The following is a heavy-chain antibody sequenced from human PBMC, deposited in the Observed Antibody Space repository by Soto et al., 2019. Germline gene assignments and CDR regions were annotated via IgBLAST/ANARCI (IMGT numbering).Heavy chain of an antibody. D-gene: IGHD2-2*01. CDR3: ARDVVVVPVTSP. V-gene: IGHV1-2*02. Sequence: QVQLVQSGAEVKKPGASVKVSCKASGYTFTDYYMHWVRQAPGQGLEWMGWINPNSGGTNYAQKFQGRVTMTRDTSISTGYMELSRLRSDDMAVYYFARDVVVVPVTSPWGQGTLVTVSS. CDR1: GYTFTDYY. J-gene: IGHJ5*02. CDR2: INPNSGGT.